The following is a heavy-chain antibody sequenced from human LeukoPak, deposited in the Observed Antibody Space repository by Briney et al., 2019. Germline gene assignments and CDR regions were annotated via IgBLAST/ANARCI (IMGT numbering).Heavy chain of an antibody. CDR2: ISSSSSTI. V-gene: IGHV3-48*01. Sequence: GGSLRLSCAASGFTFSSYSMNWVRQAPGKGLEWVSYISSSSSTIYYADSVKGRFTISRDNAKNSLYLQMNSLRSDDTAVYYCAQGGGSGSRPLDYWGQGTLVTVSS. CDR3: AQGGGSGSRPLDY. D-gene: IGHD3-10*01. CDR1: GFTFSSYS. J-gene: IGHJ4*02.